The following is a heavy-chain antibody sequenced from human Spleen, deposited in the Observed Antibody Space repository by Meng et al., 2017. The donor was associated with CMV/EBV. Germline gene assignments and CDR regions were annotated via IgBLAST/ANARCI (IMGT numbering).Heavy chain of an antibody. V-gene: IGHV3-43*01. J-gene: IGHJ6*02. CDR3: AKLLPSTYCSSTSCNVLRFLEWPLKAHYYGMDV. D-gene: IGHD2-2*01. CDR2: ISWDGGST. Sequence: GESLKISCAASGFTFDDYTMHWVRQAPGKGLEWVSLISWDGGSTYYADSVKGRFTISRDNSKNSLYLQMNSLRAEDTAVYYCAKLLPSTYCSSTSCNVLRFLEWPLKAHYYGMDVWGQGTTVTSP. CDR1: GFTFDDYT.